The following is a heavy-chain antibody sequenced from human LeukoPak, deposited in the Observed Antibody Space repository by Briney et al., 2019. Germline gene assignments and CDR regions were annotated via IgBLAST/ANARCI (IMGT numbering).Heavy chain of an antibody. Sequence: SETLSLTCTVSGGSISSYYWSWIRQPPGKGLEWIGYIYYSGSTNYNPSLMSRVTISVDTSKNQFSLKLSSVTAADTAVYYCARGDYYGSGATGGYYFDYWGQGTLVTVSS. V-gene: IGHV4-59*01. D-gene: IGHD3-10*01. CDR1: GGSISSYY. J-gene: IGHJ4*02. CDR3: ARGDYYGSGATGGYYFDY. CDR2: IYYSGST.